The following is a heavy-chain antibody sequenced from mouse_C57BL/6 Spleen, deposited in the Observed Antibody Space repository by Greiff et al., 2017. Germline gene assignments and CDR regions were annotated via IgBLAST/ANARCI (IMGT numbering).Heavy chain of an antibody. CDR3: AREGSSSLHY. CDR2: ISYDGSN. CDR1: GYSITSGYY. V-gene: IGHV3-6*01. D-gene: IGHD1-1*01. J-gene: IGHJ2*01. Sequence: EVQLQQSGPGLVKPSQSLSLTCSVTGYSITSGYYWNWIRQFPGNKLEWMGYISYDGSNNYNPSPKNRNSITRDTSKNQFFLKFNSVTTADTATYYCAREGSSSLHYWGQGTTLPVSS.